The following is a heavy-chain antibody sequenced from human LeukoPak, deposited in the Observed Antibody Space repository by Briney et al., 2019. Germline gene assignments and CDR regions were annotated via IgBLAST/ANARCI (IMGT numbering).Heavy chain of an antibody. CDR3: AIAVVVARGLMAYFDY. Sequence: SVKVSCKASGGTFSSYAISWVRQAPGQGLEWMGGIIPIFGTANYAQKFQGRVTITADSSTSTAYMEVSSLRSEDTAVYYCAIAVVVARGLMAYFDYWGRGTLVTVSS. V-gene: IGHV1-69*06. J-gene: IGHJ4*02. D-gene: IGHD3-10*01. CDR1: GGTFSSYA. CDR2: IIPIFGTA.